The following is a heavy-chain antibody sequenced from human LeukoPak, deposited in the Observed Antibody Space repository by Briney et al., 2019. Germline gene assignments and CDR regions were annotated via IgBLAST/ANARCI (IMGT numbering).Heavy chain of an antibody. CDR1: GGSISSYY. CDR2: IYYSGST. Sequence: SETLSLTCTVSGGSISSYYWSWIRQPPGKGLEWIGYIYYSGSTNYNPSLKSRVTISVDTSKNQFSLKLSSVTAADTAVYYCARAREAGARGFDYWGQGTLVTVSS. J-gene: IGHJ4*02. CDR3: ARAREAGARGFDY. V-gene: IGHV4-59*01. D-gene: IGHD1-26*01.